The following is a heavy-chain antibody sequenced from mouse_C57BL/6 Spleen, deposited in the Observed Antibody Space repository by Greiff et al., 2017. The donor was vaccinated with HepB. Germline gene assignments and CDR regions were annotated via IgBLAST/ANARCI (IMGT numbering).Heavy chain of an antibody. CDR2: IWSGGST. CDR1: GFSLTSYG. CDR3: ARKSDWDWFAY. J-gene: IGHJ3*01. D-gene: IGHD4-1*01. Sequence: VQLVESGPGLVQPSQSLSITCTVSGFSLTSYGVHWVRQSPGKGLEWLGVIWSGGSTDYNAAFISRLSISKDNSKSQVFFKMNSLQADDTAIYYCARKSDWDWFAYWGQGTLVTVSA. V-gene: IGHV2-2*01.